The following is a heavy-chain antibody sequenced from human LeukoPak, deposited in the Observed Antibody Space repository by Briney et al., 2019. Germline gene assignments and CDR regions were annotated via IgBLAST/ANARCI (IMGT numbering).Heavy chain of an antibody. J-gene: IGHJ6*03. V-gene: IGHV1-8*01. CDR2: MNPNSGNK. Sequence: ASVKVSCKASGYSFTNFDINWVRQATGQGLEWMGWMNPNSGNKGYAQKFQGRVTMTMNTSITTAYLELSSLRSEDTAVYYCARGPQWRGDYYYMDVWGRGTTVTVSS. CDR1: GYSFTNFD. D-gene: IGHD6-19*01. CDR3: ARGPQWRGDYYYMDV.